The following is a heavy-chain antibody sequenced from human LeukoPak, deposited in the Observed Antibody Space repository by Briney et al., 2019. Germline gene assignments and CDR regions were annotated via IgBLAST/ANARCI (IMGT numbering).Heavy chain of an antibody. J-gene: IGHJ4*02. CDR2: ITGGSTTK. V-gene: IGHV3-48*04. Sequence: PGGSLRLSCAASGFIFNRFWMSWVRQAPGKGLEWVSYITGGSTTKNYADSVKGRFTISRDNAKNSLYLQMNSLRAEDTAIYYCARDGDIAVATAPYYFDYWGQGILVTVSS. CDR1: GFIFNRFW. D-gene: IGHD6-19*01. CDR3: ARDGDIAVATAPYYFDY.